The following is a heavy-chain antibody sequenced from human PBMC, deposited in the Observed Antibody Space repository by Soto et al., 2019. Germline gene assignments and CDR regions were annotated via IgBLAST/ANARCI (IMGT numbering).Heavy chain of an antibody. CDR1: GGSISSYY. V-gene: IGHV4-59*08. CDR3: ARTGTEPYWNYYYMDV. Sequence: SETLSFTCTVSGGSISSYYWSWIRQPPGKGLEWIGYIYYSGSTNYNPSLKSRVTISVDTSKNQFSLKLSSVTAADTAVYYCARTGTEPYWNYYYMDVWGKGTTVTVSS. D-gene: IGHD3-3*02. J-gene: IGHJ6*03. CDR2: IYYSGST.